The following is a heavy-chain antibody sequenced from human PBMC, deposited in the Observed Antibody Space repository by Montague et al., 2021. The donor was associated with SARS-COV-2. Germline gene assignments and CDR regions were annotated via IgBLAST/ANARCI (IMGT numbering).Heavy chain of an antibody. CDR3: ARGFDY. J-gene: IGHJ4*02. Sequence: SETLSLTCTVYGGSISSYYWTWFRQPPGKGLEWIAYMYYRGSTNYNPSLKSRVTISVDTSKNQFSLKLTSVTAADTAVYYCARGFDYWGQGTLVTVSS. CDR2: MYYRGST. CDR1: GGSISSYY. V-gene: IGHV4-59*01.